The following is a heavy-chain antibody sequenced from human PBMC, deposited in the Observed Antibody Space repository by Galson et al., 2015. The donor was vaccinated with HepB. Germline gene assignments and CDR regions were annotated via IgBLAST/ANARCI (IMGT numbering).Heavy chain of an antibody. CDR1: GGSISSSSYY. CDR2: IYYSGST. Sequence: TLSLTCTVSGGSISSSSYYWGWIRQPPGKGLEWIGSIYYSGSTYYNPSLKSRVTISVDTSKNQFSLKLSSVTAADTAVYYCARRPEGGYHARAFDIWGQGTMDTVSS. V-gene: IGHV4-39*01. D-gene: IGHD5-12*01. CDR3: ARRPEGGYHARAFDI. J-gene: IGHJ3*02.